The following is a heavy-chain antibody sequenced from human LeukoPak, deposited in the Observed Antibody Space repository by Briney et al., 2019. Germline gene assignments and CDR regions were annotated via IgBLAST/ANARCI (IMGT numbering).Heavy chain of an antibody. J-gene: IGHJ4*02. Sequence: SETLSLTCAVYGGSFSGYYWSWIRQPPGKGLEWIGEINHSGSTNYNPSLKSRVTISVDTSKNEFSLKLTSVTAADTAVYYCARDARIGERGVDYWGQGTLVTVSS. V-gene: IGHV4-34*01. CDR1: GGSFSGYY. D-gene: IGHD3-10*01. CDR3: ARDARIGERGVDY. CDR2: INHSGST.